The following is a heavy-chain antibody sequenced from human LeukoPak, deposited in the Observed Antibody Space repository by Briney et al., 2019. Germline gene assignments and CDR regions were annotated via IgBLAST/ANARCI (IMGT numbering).Heavy chain of an antibody. D-gene: IGHD1-14*01. J-gene: IGHJ6*02. CDR1: GFTFSSYA. CDR2: ISYDGSNK. CDR3: ARSGEPGLDYGMDV. V-gene: IGHV3-30-3*01. Sequence: GGSLRLSCAASGFTFSSYAMHWVRQAPGKGLEWVAVISYDGSNKYYADSVKGRFTISRDSSKNTLYLQMNSLRAEDTAVYYCARSGEPGLDYGMDVWGQGTTVTVSS.